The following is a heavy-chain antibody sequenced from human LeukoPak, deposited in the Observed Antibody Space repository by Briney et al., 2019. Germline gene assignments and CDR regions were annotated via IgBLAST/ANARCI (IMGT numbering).Heavy chain of an antibody. CDR3: ARDWCGGSSCHSYLDY. J-gene: IGHJ4*02. CDR2: IWYDGSNK. Sequence: PGGSLRLSCAASGFTFSSYGMHWVRQAPGKGLEWVAVIWYDGSNKYYADSVKGRFTTSRDNAKNSLYLQMNSLRDEDTAVYYCARDWCGGSSCHSYLDYWGQGTLVTVSS. CDR1: GFTFSSYG. V-gene: IGHV3-33*01. D-gene: IGHD2-2*01.